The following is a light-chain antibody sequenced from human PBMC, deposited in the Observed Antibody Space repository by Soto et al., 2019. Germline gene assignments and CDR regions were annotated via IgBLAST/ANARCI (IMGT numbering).Light chain of an antibody. J-gene: IGLJ3*02. V-gene: IGLV4-69*01. CDR2: VNSDGSL. Sequence: QSVLTQSPSASASLGASVKLTCTLSSGHSSYAIAWLQQQPEKGPRYLMKVNSDGSLIKGDGIPDRFSGSSSGAERYLTISSLQSEDEADYYCQTWGTGIQVFGGGTKLTVL. CDR1: SGHSSYA. CDR3: QTWGTGIQV.